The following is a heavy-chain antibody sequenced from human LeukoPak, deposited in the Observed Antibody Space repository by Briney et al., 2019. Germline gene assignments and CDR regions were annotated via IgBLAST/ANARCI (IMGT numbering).Heavy chain of an antibody. CDR3: ARLVGTASYYFDY. CDR1: GGSISSSSYY. CDR2: IYYSGST. Sequence: SETLSLTCTASGGSISSSSYYWAWIRQPPGKGLEWIGSIYYSGSTYHNPPLKSRVTISVDTSKNQFSLKLSSVTAADTAVYYCARLVGTASYYFDYWGQGTLVTVSS. V-gene: IGHV4-39*01. J-gene: IGHJ4*02. D-gene: IGHD6-19*01.